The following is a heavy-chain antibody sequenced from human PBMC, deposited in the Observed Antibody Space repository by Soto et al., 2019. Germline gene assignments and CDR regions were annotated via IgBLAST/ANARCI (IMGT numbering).Heavy chain of an antibody. CDR2: ISAYNGDT. J-gene: IGHJ4*02. V-gene: IGHV1-18*01. D-gene: IGHD5-12*01. CDR1: GYSFTSYG. Sequence: ASVKVSCKASGYSFTSYGISWVRLAPGQGLEWMGWISAYNGDTNYAQKLQGRVTMTTDTSTSTAYMELRSLRSDDTAVYYCARDVDIVATISFDYWGQGTLVTVSS. CDR3: ARDVDIVATISFDY.